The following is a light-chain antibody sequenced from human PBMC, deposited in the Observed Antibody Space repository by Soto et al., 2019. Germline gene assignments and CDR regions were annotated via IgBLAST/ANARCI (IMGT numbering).Light chain of an antibody. CDR1: QSISTW. CDR2: AAS. Sequence: DTQMTKSPSTPTATIGNRVTITCRASQSISTWLAWYQQKPGKAPKLLIYAASTLENGVPTRFSGTGSETEFTLTVSSLQPEDSATYYCKQYNDYITFGQGTRLEIK. CDR3: KQYNDYIT. V-gene: IGKV1-5*01. J-gene: IGKJ5*01.